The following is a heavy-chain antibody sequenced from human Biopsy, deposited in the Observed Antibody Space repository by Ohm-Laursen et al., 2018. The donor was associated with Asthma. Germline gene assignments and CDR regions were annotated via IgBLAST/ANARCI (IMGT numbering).Heavy chain of an antibody. CDR1: GFMFRSFG. CDR2: ISYDGNHK. Sequence: SLRLSCAASGFMFRSFGMHWVRQAPGKGLERVAVISYDGNHKFYEDSVKGRFTISRDDSKNTLYLQMNSLRTEDTAVYYCAKRRGYSGHDNDYWGQGTLVIVSS. J-gene: IGHJ4*02. CDR3: AKRRGYSGHDNDY. D-gene: IGHD5-12*01. V-gene: IGHV3-30*18.